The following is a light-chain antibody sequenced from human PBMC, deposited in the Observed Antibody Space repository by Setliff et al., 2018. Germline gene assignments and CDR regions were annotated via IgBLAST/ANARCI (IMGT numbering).Light chain of an antibody. V-gene: IGKV1-12*01. CDR1: QSVKNF. Sequence: DVQMTQSPSSVSASVGDRVTIRCRASQSVKNFLSWYQHKPGEAPKLLIYEASTLHSGVSPRFSGSASGTDFTLTIDGLQPDDFATYFCQQADDFPRTFGQGTRWIS. J-gene: IGKJ1*01. CDR3: QQADDFPRT. CDR2: EAS.